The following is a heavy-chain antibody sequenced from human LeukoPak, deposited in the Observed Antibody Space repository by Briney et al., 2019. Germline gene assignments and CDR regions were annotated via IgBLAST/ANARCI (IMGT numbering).Heavy chain of an antibody. D-gene: IGHD2-15*01. CDR2: IYYSGST. CDR3: ARHGRDGSFRDDAFDL. Sequence: PSETLSLTCTVSGGSISSSSYYWGWIRQPPGKGLEWIGSIYYSGSTYYNPSLKSRVTISVDTSKNQFSLKLSSVTAADTAVYYCARHGRDGSFRDDAFDLWGQGTMVTVSS. J-gene: IGHJ3*01. CDR1: GGSISSSSYY. V-gene: IGHV4-39*01.